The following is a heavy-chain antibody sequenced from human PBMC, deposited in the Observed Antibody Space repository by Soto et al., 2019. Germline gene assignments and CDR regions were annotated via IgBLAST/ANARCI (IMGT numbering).Heavy chain of an antibody. Sequence: EVQLVESGGELVQPGGSLRLSCAASGFNFPTYAMNWVRQAPGKGREWLSFIHMTHNVIFYADSVRGRSTISRDNAKASLYLQMNSLRVEDTAVYYCVSDPDGDLDFDYWGQGTLVTVSS. CDR3: VSDPDGDLDFDY. CDR1: GFNFPTYA. D-gene: IGHD4-17*01. V-gene: IGHV3-48*01. CDR2: IHMTHNVI. J-gene: IGHJ4*02.